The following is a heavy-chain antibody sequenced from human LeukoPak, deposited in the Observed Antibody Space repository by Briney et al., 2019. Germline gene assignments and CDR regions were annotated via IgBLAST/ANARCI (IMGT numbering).Heavy chain of an antibody. CDR1: GFTFNTYW. D-gene: IGHD3-3*01. CDR2: INSHVSIT. V-gene: IGHV3-74*03. CDR3: ARALVAWGYYVFWIGYSPRGFDL. J-gene: IGHJ2*01. Sequence: GGSLRLSCAASGFTFNTYWMHWVRQVPGKGLVWVSSINSHVSITTYSDSVKGRFTIYRDNDKNTVSLQMISLRVEDTAIYYCARALVAWGYYVFWIGYSPRGFDLWGRGTLVSV.